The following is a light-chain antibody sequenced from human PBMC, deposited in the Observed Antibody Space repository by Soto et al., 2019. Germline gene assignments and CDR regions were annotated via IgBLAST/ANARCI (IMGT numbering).Light chain of an antibody. Sequence: QSARTQPASVSGSPGQSITISCTGTSSDVGGYNYVSWYQQHPGKAPKLMIYDVSNRPSGVSNRFFGSKSGNTASLTISGLQAEDEADYYCSSYISSSILVFGGGTKLTVL. J-gene: IGLJ2*01. CDR2: DVS. CDR1: SSDVGGYNY. V-gene: IGLV2-14*01. CDR3: SSYISSSILV.